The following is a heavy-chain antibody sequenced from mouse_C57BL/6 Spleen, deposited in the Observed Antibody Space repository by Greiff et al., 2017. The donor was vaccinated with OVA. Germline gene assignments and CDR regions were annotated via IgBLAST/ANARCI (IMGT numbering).Heavy chain of an antibody. D-gene: IGHD1-1*01. CDR3: ARGYGSRGGYCDV. Sequence: EVKLQESGGGLVKPGGSLKLSCAASGFTFSDYGMHWVRQAPEKGLEWVAYISSGSSTIYYADTVKGRFTISRDNAKNTLFLQMTRLRSEDTAMYYCARGYGSRGGYCDVWGTGTTVTVSS. J-gene: IGHJ1*03. CDR1: GFTFSDYG. CDR2: ISSGSSTI. V-gene: IGHV5-17*01.